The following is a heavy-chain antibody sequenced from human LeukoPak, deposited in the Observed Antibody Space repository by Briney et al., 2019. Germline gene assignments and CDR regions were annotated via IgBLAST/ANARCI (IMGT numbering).Heavy chain of an antibody. CDR1: GFTFSSYA. Sequence: PGGSLRLSCAASGFTFSSYAMSWVRQAPGKGLEWVSAISGSGGSTYYADSVKGRFTISRDNSKNTLYLQMNSLRAEDTAVYYCASSERYNSSCYGPVDYWGQGTLVTVSS. CDR2: ISGSGGST. J-gene: IGHJ4*02. V-gene: IGHV3-23*01. D-gene: IGHD6-13*01. CDR3: ASSERYNSSCYGPVDY.